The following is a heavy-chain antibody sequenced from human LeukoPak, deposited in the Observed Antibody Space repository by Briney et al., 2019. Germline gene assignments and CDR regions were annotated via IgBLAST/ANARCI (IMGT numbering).Heavy chain of an antibody. CDR2: INPNSGGT. CDR3: ARGNYYDSSGYYPEAFDI. CDR1: GYTFTGYY. Sequence: ASVKVSCKASGYTFTGYYMHWVRQAPGQGLEWMGWINPNSGGTNYAQKFQGRVTMTRDTSISTAYMELSRLRSDDTAVYYCARGNYYDSSGYYPEAFDIWGKGTTVTVSS. J-gene: IGHJ6*04. V-gene: IGHV1-2*02. D-gene: IGHD3-22*01.